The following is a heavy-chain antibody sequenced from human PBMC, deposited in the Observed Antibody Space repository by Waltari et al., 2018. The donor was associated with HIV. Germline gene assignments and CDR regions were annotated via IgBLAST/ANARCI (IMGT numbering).Heavy chain of an antibody. D-gene: IGHD3-3*01. Sequence: VQVVQSGAEVKKLGSSVKVSCQASGATLSNYAVSWVRLAPGQGLEWMGRIVPAIGIAMHTDNCQYRVTINADKASNSAYMELGGLRSEDTALYFCALGRIDDIRSGRENLGGFDPWGPGTLVSVSS. J-gene: IGHJ5*02. CDR1: GATLSNYA. V-gene: IGHV1-69*04. CDR2: IVPAIGIA. CDR3: ALGRIDDIRSGRENLGGFDP.